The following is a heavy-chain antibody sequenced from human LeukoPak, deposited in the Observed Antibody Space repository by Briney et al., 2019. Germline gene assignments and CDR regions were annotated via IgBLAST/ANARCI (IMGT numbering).Heavy chain of an antibody. CDR2: IGYDGNKK. Sequence: GGSLRLSCVASGFSINNYGMQWVRQAPGKGLEWVAFIGYDGNKKNYADSVKGRFTISRDNSMNTLYLQMNSLRVDDTAMYYCAKVDGNTMVRGVIIKPPIDYWGQGTLVTVSS. D-gene: IGHD3-10*01. CDR3: AKVDGNTMVRGVIIKPPIDY. J-gene: IGHJ4*02. CDR1: GFSINNYG. V-gene: IGHV3-30*02.